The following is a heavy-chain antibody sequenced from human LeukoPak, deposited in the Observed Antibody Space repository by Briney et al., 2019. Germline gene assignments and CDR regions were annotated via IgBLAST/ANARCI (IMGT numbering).Heavy chain of an antibody. CDR1: GYTFTGYY. D-gene: IGHD5-18*01. CDR3: ARKTTAMVNFDY. CDR2: INPNSGGT. Sequence: RASVKVSCKASGYTFTGYYMHWVRQAPGQGLEWMGWINPNSGGTNYAQKFQGRVTMTRDTSISTAYMELSRLRSDDTAVYYRARKTTAMVNFDYWGQGTLVTVSS. J-gene: IGHJ4*02. V-gene: IGHV1-2*02.